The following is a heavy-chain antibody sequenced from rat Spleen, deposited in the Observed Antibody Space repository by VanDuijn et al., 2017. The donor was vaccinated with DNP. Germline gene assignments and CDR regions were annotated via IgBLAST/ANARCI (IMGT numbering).Heavy chain of an antibody. J-gene: IGHJ3*01. V-gene: IGHV5-7*01. CDR2: ISYDGRST. D-gene: IGHD1-11*01. CDR3: TTHGASYGLNWFAY. Sequence: EVRLMESGGGLVQPGRSLKLSCVASGFSFSNFAMAWVRQAPTKGLEWVATISYDGRSTSHRDSVTGRFTISRDNAKNTLYLQMDSLRSEDTATYYCTTHGASYGLNWFAYWGQGTLVTVSS. CDR1: GFSFSNFA.